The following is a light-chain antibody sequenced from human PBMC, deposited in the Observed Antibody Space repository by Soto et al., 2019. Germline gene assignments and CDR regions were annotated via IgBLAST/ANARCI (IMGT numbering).Light chain of an antibody. CDR1: QSISSY. Sequence: DIHMTHSPSSLSASVGDRVPITCRASQSISSYLNWYQQEPGKAPKLLIYDASSLQSGVPSRFSGSGSGTDFTLTIRSLQPEDFATYYCQQSYSTPPTFGQGTKVDI. CDR2: DAS. CDR3: QQSYSTPPT. J-gene: IGKJ1*01. V-gene: IGKV1-39*01.